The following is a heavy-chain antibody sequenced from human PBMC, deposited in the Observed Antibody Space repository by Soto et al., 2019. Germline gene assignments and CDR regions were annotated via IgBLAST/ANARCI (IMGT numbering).Heavy chain of an antibody. CDR3: TRAYGAETFDF. CDR2: MNPNSGNT. CDR1: GYAFNNYD. Sequence: ASVKVSCKASGYAFNNYDIHWVRQAPGHGLEWMGWMNPNSGNTGYAQNFRGRVTMTQNTAIGTAYMELSSLRSDDTATYYCTRAYGAETFDFWGQGTRVTVSS. D-gene: IGHD3-10*01. V-gene: IGHV1-8*02. J-gene: IGHJ5*01.